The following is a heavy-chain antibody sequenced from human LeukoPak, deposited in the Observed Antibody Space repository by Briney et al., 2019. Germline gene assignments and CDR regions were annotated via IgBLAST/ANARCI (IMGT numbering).Heavy chain of an antibody. V-gene: IGHV3-72*01. D-gene: IGHD3-22*01. J-gene: IGHJ3*02. CDR3: ARGSGSDYYDSSGYQRAFDI. Sequence: GGSLRLSCAASGFTFSDHYMDWVRQAPGKGLEWVGRTRNKANSYTTEYAASVKGRFTISRDDSKNSLYLQMNSLKTEDTAVYYCARGSGSDYYDSSGYQRAFDIWGQGTMVTVSS. CDR1: GFTFSDHY. CDR2: TRNKANSYTT.